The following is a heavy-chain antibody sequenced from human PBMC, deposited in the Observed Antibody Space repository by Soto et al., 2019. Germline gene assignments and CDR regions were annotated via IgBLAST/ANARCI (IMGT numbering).Heavy chain of an antibody. D-gene: IGHD2-21*01. CDR2: MSGGGGST. Sequence: QPGGSLRLSCAASGFTFSNYATSWVRQAPGKGLEWVSAMSGGGGSTYYADSVKGRFTVSRANSKNTLYLQMNSLRAKDTAIYYCANVPIWCGGSSCYTEGFDSWGQGTLVTVSS. V-gene: IGHV3-23*01. CDR3: ANVPIWCGGSSCYTEGFDS. J-gene: IGHJ4*02. CDR1: GFTFSNYA.